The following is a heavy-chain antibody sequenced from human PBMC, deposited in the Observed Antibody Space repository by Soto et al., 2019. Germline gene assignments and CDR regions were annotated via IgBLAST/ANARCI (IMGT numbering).Heavy chain of an antibody. CDR1: SYTFASYG. Sequence: QVQLVQSGAEVKKPGASVKVSCKASSYTFASYGISWVRQAPGQGLEWMGWISAYNGNTNYAQKLQGKATMTTDTATSTAYMELRSLRSDDTAVYYCARVIAAAADFDYWGQGTLVTVSS. J-gene: IGHJ4*02. D-gene: IGHD6-13*01. V-gene: IGHV1-18*01. CDR2: ISAYNGNT. CDR3: ARVIAAAADFDY.